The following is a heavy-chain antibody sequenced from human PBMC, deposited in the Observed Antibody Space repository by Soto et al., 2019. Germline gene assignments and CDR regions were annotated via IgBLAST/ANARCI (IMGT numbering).Heavy chain of an antibody. D-gene: IGHD6-19*01. J-gene: IGHJ6*02. Sequence: GPGPGGASETLSLTCSVSGADINTYTWTWIRQPAGKRLEWIGRIYTSASINYNPSLKGRVTLSVDTSTNQASLRLASVTAADTAIYYCARDREAGYNFYYGMDVWGQGTTVTVSS. V-gene: IGHV4-4*07. CDR2: IYTSASI. CDR1: GADINTYT. CDR3: ARDREAGYNFYYGMDV.